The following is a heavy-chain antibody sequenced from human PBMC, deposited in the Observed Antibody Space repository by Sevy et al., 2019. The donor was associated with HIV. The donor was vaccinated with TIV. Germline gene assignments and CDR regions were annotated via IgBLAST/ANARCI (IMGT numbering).Heavy chain of an antibody. J-gene: IGHJ6*02. CDR2: ISYDGSNK. CDR3: ARVGASSSWDGGSYGMDV. Sequence: GGSLRLSCAASGFTFSSYAMHWVRQAPGKGLEWVAVISYDGSNKYYADSVKGRFTISRDNSKNTLYLQMNSLRAEDKTVYYCARVGASSSWDGGSYGMDVWGQGTTVTVSS. V-gene: IGHV3-30-3*01. D-gene: IGHD6-13*01. CDR1: GFTFSSYA.